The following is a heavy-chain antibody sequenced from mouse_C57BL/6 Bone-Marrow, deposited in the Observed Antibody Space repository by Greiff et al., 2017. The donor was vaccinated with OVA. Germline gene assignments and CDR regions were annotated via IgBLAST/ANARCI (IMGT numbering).Heavy chain of an antibody. Sequence: QVQLQQSGPGLVQPSQSLSITCTASGFSLTSYGVHWVRQPPGKGLEWLGVIWSGGSTDYNAAFISSMSISKDNSKSQVFFKMNSLQADATVKYYCATERVIAAVVAADYYAMNYWGQGTTVTVSS. J-gene: IGHJ4*01. CDR1: GFSLTSYG. CDR3: ATERVIAAVVAADYYAMNY. D-gene: IGHD1-1*01. CDR2: IWSGGST. V-gene: IGHV2-4*01.